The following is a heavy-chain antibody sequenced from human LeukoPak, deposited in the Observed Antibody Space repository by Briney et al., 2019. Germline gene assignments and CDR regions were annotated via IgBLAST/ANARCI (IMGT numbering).Heavy chain of an antibody. D-gene: IGHD5-18*01. J-gene: IGHJ4*02. CDR2: IYNSGST. CDR3: ARHPGYSSGWWYFDF. V-gene: IGHV4-59*08. CDR1: GGSLSSYY. Sequence: SETLSLTCTVSGGSLSSYYRSWIRQPPGQGLEWIGYIYNSGSTNYNPSLKSRVTISVDTSKNQFSLKLSSVTAADTAVYYCARHPGYSSGWWYFDFWGQGTLVTVSS.